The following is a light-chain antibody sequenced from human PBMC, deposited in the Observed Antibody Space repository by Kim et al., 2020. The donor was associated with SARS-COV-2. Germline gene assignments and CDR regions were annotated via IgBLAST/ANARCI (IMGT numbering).Light chain of an antibody. Sequence: SGTGGDGATPPSRASQSLSGWLAWFQQKPGKAPKVLIYDASTLESGVPSRFSGSGYRTEFTLTISSLQPDDFATYYCQQYNSQSYTFGQGTKLEI. J-gene: IGKJ2*01. CDR1: QSLSGW. CDR3: QQYNSQSYT. V-gene: IGKV1-5*01. CDR2: DAS.